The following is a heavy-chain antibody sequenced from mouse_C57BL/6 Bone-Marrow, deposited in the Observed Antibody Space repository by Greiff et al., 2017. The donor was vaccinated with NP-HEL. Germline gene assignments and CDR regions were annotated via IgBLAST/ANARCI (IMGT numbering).Heavy chain of an antibody. Sequence: QVQLQQSGAELARPGASVKLSCKASGYTFTSYGISWVKQRTGQGLEWIGEIYPRSGNTYYNEKFKGKATLTADKSSSTAYMELRSLTSEDSAVSFCARYRWPPFAYWGQGTLVTVSA. V-gene: IGHV1-81*01. CDR3: ARYRWPPFAY. J-gene: IGHJ3*01. CDR2: IYPRSGNT. CDR1: GYTFTSYG. D-gene: IGHD2-14*01.